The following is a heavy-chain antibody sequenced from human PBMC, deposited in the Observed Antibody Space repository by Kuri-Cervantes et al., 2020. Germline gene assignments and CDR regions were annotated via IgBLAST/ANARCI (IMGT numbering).Heavy chain of an antibody. Sequence: GESLKISCAASGFTFSSYAMHWVRQAPGKGLEWVAVISYDGSNKYYADSVKGRFTISRDNSKNTLYLQMNSLRAEDTAVYYCARDGTYYDFWSGYYKERAEYYYYYGMDVWCQGTTVTVSS. J-gene: IGHJ6*02. CDR3: ARDGTYYDFWSGYYKERAEYYYYYGMDV. CDR2: ISYDGSNK. D-gene: IGHD3-3*01. CDR1: GFTFSSYA. V-gene: IGHV3-30-3*01.